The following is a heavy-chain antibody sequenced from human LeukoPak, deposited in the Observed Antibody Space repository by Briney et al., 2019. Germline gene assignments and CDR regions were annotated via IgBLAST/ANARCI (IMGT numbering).Heavy chain of an antibody. Sequence: ASVKVSCKASGYTFTGYYMHWVRPAPGQGLEWMGWINPNSGGTNYAQKFQGRVTMTRDTSISTAYMELSRLRSDDTAVYYCARSMTTVTTLSDFDAFDIWGQGTMVTVSS. J-gene: IGHJ3*02. CDR2: INPNSGGT. CDR1: GYTFTGYY. D-gene: IGHD4-17*01. V-gene: IGHV1-2*02. CDR3: ARSMTTVTTLSDFDAFDI.